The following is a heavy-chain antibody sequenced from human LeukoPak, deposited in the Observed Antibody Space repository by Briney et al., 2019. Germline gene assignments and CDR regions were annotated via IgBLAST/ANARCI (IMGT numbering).Heavy chain of an antibody. D-gene: IGHD5-18*01. J-gene: IGHJ6*02. CDR1: GYTFTSYD. Sequence: ASVKVSCKASGYTFTSYDINWVRQATGQGLEWMGWMNPNSGNTGYAQKFQGRVTMTRNTSISTAYMELSSLRSEDTAVYYCARESVEYSESQATGYGMGVWGQGTTVTVSS. CDR3: ARESVEYSESQATGYGMGV. V-gene: IGHV1-8*01. CDR2: MNPNSGNT.